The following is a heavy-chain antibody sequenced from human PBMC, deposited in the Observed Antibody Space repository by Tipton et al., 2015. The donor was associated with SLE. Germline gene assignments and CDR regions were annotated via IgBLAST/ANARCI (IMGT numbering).Heavy chain of an antibody. CDR3: ARSNYYDSSGADY. J-gene: IGHJ4*02. V-gene: IGHV4-34*01. D-gene: IGHD3-22*01. CDR1: GGSFSGYY. Sequence: TLSLTCAVYGGSFSGYYWSWIRQPPGKGLEWIGEINHSGSTNYDPSLKRRVTISVDTSKNQFSLKLSSVTAADTAVYYCARSNYYDSSGADYWGQGTLVTVSS. CDR2: INHSGST.